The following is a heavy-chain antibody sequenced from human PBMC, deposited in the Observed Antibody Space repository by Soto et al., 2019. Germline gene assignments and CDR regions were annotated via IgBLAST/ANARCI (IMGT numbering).Heavy chain of an antibody. CDR3: ARQRRDFDY. J-gene: IGHJ4*02. Sequence: SETLSLTCTVSGCSISNYYWSWIRQPPGKGLQWIGYIFSSGSTNYNPSLKSRVTISVNTSKNQFSLNLNSVTAADTAVYYCARQRRDFDYWGQGSLVTVSS. V-gene: IGHV4-59*08. CDR2: IFSSGST. CDR1: GCSISNYY.